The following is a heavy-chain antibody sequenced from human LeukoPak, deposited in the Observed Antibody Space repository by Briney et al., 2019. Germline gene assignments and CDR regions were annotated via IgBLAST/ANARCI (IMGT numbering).Heavy chain of an antibody. CDR1: GFTFSSYG. V-gene: IGHV3-23*01. D-gene: IGHD2-15*01. CDR3: AKTLGYCSGGSCYSGVPFDY. Sequence: QSGGSLRLSCAASGFTFSSYGMSWVRQAPGKGLEWVSAISGSGGSTYYADSMKGRFTISRDNSKNTLYLQMNSLRAEDTAVYYCAKTLGYCSGGSCYSGVPFDYWGQGTLVTVSS. J-gene: IGHJ4*02. CDR2: ISGSGGST.